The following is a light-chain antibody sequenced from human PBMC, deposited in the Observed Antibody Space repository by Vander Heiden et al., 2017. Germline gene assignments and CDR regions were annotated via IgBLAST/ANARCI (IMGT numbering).Light chain of an antibody. V-gene: IGLV4-69*01. CDR1: SGHSSYA. CDR2: LNSDGSH. J-gene: IGLJ2*01. CDR3: QTWGTGIVV. Sequence: QLVLTPSPSASASLAASVKLTCTLSSGHSSYAIAWHQQQPEKGPRYLMKLNSDGSHSKGGGIPDRFSGSSSGAERYLTISSLQSEDEADYYCQTWGTGIVVFGGGTKLTVL.